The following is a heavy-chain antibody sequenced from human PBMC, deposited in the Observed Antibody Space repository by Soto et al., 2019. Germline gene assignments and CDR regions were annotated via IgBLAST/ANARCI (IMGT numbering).Heavy chain of an antibody. CDR3: ARDVAPAAIFSAFYYYYGMDV. D-gene: IGHD2-2*01. J-gene: IGHJ6*02. CDR2: ISSSSSYI. Sequence: EVQLVESGGGLVKPGGSLRLSCAASGFTFSSYSMNWVRQAPGKGLEWVSSISSSSSYIYYADSVKGRFTISRDNAKNSLYLQMNSLRAEDTAVYYCARDVAPAAIFSAFYYYYGMDVWGQGTTVTVSS. CDR1: GFTFSSYS. V-gene: IGHV3-21*01.